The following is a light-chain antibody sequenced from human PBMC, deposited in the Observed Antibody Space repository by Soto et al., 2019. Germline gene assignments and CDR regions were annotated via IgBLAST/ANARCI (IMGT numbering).Light chain of an antibody. V-gene: IGKV3-20*01. CDR2: GAS. Sequence: ENVLTQSPGTLSLSPGERATLSCRASQSVSSSYLAWYQQKPGQAPRLLIYGASSRATGIPDRFSGSGSGTDFTLTISRLEPEDFAMYYCHLYDTSPPVTFGRGTRLEIK. CDR1: QSVSSSY. CDR3: HLYDTSPPVT. J-gene: IGKJ5*01.